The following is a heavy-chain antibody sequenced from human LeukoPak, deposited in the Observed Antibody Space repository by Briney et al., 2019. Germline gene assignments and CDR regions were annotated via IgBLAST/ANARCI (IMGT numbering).Heavy chain of an antibody. Sequence: ASVKVSCKASGYTFTSYDIYWVRQATGQGLEWMGWMNPNSGNTGYAQKFQGRVTMTRNTSISTAYMELSSLRSEDTAVYYCPRWTELRFLEWFKYYYYGMDVWGQGTTVTVSS. CDR2: MNPNSGNT. V-gene: IGHV1-8*01. CDR3: PRWTELRFLEWFKYYYYGMDV. D-gene: IGHD3-3*01. J-gene: IGHJ6*02. CDR1: GYTFTSYD.